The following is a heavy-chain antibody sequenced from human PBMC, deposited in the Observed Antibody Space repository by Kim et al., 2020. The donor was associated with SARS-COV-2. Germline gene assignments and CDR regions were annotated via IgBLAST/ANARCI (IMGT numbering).Heavy chain of an antibody. J-gene: IGHJ4*02. D-gene: IGHD6-19*01. V-gene: IGHV1-46*01. Sequence: SYAQNFQGRVTMTRDTSTSTVYMELSSLRSEDTAVYYCARAVAGTGKEFDYWGQGTLVTVSS. CDR3: ARAVAGTGKEFDY.